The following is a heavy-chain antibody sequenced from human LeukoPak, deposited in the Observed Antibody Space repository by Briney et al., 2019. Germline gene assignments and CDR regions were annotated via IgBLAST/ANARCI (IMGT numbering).Heavy chain of an antibody. V-gene: IGHV1-69*05. CDR1: GGTFSSYA. Sequence: ASVKVSCKASGGTFSSYAISWVRQAPGQGLEWMRGIIPIFGTANYAQKFQGRVTITTDESTSTAYMELSSLRSEDTAVYYCARSLGATHDAFDIWGQGTMVTVSS. CDR2: IIPIFGTA. D-gene: IGHD1-26*01. CDR3: ARSLGATHDAFDI. J-gene: IGHJ3*02.